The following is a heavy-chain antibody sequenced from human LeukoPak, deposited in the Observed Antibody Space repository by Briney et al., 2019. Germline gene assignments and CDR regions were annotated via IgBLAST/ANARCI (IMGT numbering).Heavy chain of an antibody. CDR2: ISWNSGSI. J-gene: IGHJ4*02. CDR3: AKDRPAYYDILTGHQGAPGY. V-gene: IGHV3-23*01. D-gene: IGHD3-9*01. Sequence: PGGSLRLSCAASGFTFSSYAMSWVRQAPGKGLEWVSGISWNSGSIGYADSVKGRFTISRDNSKNTLYLQMNSLRAEDTAVYYCAKDRPAYYDILTGHQGAPGYWGQGTLVTVSS. CDR1: GFTFSSYA.